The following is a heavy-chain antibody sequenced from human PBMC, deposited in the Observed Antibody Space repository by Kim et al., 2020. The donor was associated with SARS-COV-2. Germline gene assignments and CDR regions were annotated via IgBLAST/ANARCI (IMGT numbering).Heavy chain of an antibody. V-gene: IGHV3-11*01. Sequence: RGSTINAEATVNGRFTISRDNAKKSLSLQMNSLTPEDTAVYYCVREPASWGQGTLVTVSS. J-gene: IGHJ5*02. CDR2: RGSTI. CDR3: VREPAS.